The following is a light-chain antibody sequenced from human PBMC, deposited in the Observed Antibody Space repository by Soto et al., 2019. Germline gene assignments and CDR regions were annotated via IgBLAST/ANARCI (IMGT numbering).Light chain of an antibody. CDR1: QTISTY. CDR2: AAS. CDR3: QQSYNTPRT. J-gene: IGKJ1*01. Sequence: DIQMTQSLSSLSASVGDRVTITCRASQTISTYLNWYQQRPGKAPKLLIYAASILQSGVPSRFSGSGSGTDFTLTISSLQPEDFATYYCQQSYNTPRTFGQGTKVEIK. V-gene: IGKV1-39*01.